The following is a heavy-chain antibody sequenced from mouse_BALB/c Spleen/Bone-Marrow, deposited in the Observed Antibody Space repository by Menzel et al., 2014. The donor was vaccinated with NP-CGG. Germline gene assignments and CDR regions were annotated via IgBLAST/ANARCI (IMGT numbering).Heavy chain of an antibody. Sequence: VQLQQSGPELVKPGASVKISCKASGYTFTDHNMHWVKQSHGKSLEWIGYIYPYNGGTACNQKFKSKATLTVDNSSSTAYMELRSLTSEDSAVYYCSSPYGNYGAWFAYWGQGTLVTVSA. J-gene: IGHJ3*01. CDR1: GYTFTDHN. CDR2: IYPYNGGT. CDR3: SSPYGNYGAWFAY. D-gene: IGHD2-1*01. V-gene: IGHV1S29*02.